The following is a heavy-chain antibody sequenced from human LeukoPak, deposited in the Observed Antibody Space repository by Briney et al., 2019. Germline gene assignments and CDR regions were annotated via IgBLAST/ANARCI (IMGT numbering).Heavy chain of an antibody. CDR2: INPSGGST. Sequence: ASVKVSCKASGYTFTSYGISWVRQAPGQGLEWMGIINPSGGSTSYAQKFQGRVTMTRDTSTSTVYMELSSLRSEDTAVYYCASSGSYSRAFDYWGQGTLVTVSS. D-gene: IGHD1-26*01. V-gene: IGHV1-46*01. CDR1: GYTFTSYG. J-gene: IGHJ4*02. CDR3: ASSGSYSRAFDY.